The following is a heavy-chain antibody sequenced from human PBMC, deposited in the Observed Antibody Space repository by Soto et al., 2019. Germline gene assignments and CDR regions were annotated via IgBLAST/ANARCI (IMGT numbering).Heavy chain of an antibody. CDR1: GGSISSDDYY. J-gene: IGHJ1*01. V-gene: IGHV4-30-4*01. D-gene: IGHD3-22*01. CDR2: IHSSGSI. CDR3: ARDLDGLHDDTSGPFPRPG. Sequence: SETLSLTCTVSGGSISSDDYYWSWIRQAPGGGLEWIGYIHSSGSIYYNPSLTSRATMSIDTAGNQFSLKVSSVTVADTAVYYCARDLDGLHDDTSGPFPRPGWGQGTLVTVSS.